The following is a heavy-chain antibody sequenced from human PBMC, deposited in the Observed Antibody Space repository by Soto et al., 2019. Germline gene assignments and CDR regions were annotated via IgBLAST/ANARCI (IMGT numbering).Heavy chain of an antibody. V-gene: IGHV4-59*01. Sequence: QVQLQESGPGLVKPSETLSLTCTVSGGSISSYYWSWIRQPPGKGLEWIGYIYYSGSTNYNPSLKSRVTISVDTSKNQFSLKLSSVTAADTAVYYCARDLPPGWFDPWGQGTLVTVSS. J-gene: IGHJ5*02. D-gene: IGHD7-27*01. CDR1: GGSISSYY. CDR2: IYYSGST. CDR3: ARDLPPGWFDP.